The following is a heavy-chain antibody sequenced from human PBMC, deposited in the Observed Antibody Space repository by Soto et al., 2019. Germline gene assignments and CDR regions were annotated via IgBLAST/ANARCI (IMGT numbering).Heavy chain of an antibody. V-gene: IGHV4-34*01. CDR3: ARSRGYYYEYYFDY. Sequence: SETLSLTCAVYGGSFSGYYWSWIRQPPGKGLEWIGEINHSGSTNYNPSLKSRVTISVDTSKNQFSLKLSSVTAADTAVYYCARSRGYYYEYYFDYWGQGTLVTVSS. CDR2: INHSGST. CDR1: GGSFSGYY. J-gene: IGHJ4*02. D-gene: IGHD3-22*01.